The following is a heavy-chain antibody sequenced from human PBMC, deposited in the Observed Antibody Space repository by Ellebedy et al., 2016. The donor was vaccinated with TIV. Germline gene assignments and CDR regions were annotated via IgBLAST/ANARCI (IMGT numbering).Heavy chain of an antibody. J-gene: IGHJ4*02. CDR3: ARGYGDYEHGLEY. CDR2: IKQDGSDK. CDR1: GFTFSTYW. V-gene: IGHV3-7*03. Sequence: GESLKISCAASGFTFSTYWMTWVRQAPGKGLEWVANIKQDGSDKYYVDSVKGRFTISRDNAKNSLYLQMNSLRAEDTAVYYCARGYGDYEHGLEYWGQGNLVTVSS. D-gene: IGHD4-17*01.